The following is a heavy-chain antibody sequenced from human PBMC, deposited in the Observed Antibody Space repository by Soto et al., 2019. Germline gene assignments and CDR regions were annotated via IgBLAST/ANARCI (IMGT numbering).Heavy chain of an antibody. CDR3: ARRTKLGTAWYPDC. Sequence: QVHLQESGPGLVKPSETLSLTCAVSGGSISGYSWSWIRQPPGKGLEWIGNIHYTGGTNYNPSLKSRLTISLDTSKIQISLQLTSGTAADTAIYYCARRTKLGTAWYPDCWGQGTLVTVSS. J-gene: IGHJ4*02. D-gene: IGHD6-19*01. CDR2: IHYTGGT. V-gene: IGHV4-59*08. CDR1: GGSISGYS.